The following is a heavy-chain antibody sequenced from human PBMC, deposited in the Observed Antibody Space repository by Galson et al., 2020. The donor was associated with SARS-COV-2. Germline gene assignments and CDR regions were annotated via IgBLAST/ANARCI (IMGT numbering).Heavy chain of an antibody. J-gene: IGHJ4*02. Sequence: GESLKISCAASGFTFSSYGMHWVRQAPGKGLEWVAVISYDGSNKYYADSVKGRFTISRDNSKNTLYLQMNSLRAEDTAVYYCAKVIGQYCSSTSCYGRYFDYWGQGTLVTVSS. CDR3: AKVIGQYCSSTSCYGRYFDY. D-gene: IGHD2-2*01. V-gene: IGHV3-30*18. CDR2: ISYDGSNK. CDR1: GFTFSSYG.